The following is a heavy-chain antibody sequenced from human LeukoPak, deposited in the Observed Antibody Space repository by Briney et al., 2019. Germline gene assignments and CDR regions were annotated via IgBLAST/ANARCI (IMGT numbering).Heavy chain of an antibody. V-gene: IGHV1-2*06. J-gene: IGHJ4*02. CDR1: GYTFTGYY. Sequence: GASVKVSCKASGYTFTGYYMHWVRQAPGQGLEWMGRINPNRGGTNYAQKFQGRVTMTRDTSISTAYMELSRLRSDDTAVYYCARDKRIQLWLVEWGQGTLVTVSS. D-gene: IGHD5-18*01. CDR3: ARDKRIQLWLVE. CDR2: INPNRGGT.